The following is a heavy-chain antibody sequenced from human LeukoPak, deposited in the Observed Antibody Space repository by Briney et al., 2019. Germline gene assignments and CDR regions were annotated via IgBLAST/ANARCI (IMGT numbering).Heavy chain of an antibody. CDR2: IKQDGSEK. V-gene: IGHV3-7*01. Sequence: GGSLRLSCAASGFTFSSYWMSWVRQAPGKGLEWVANIKQDGSEKYYVDSVKGRFTISRDNAKNSLYLQMNSLRAEDTAVYYCAARGYSYGWDAFDIWGQGTMVTVSS. J-gene: IGHJ3*02. CDR1: GFTFSSYW. CDR3: AARGYSYGWDAFDI. D-gene: IGHD5-18*01.